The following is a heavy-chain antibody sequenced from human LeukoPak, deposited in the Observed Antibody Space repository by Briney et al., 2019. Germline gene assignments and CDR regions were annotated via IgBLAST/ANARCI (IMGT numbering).Heavy chain of an antibody. CDR3: ARDDYSSSSYFDY. V-gene: IGHV1-69*05. J-gene: IGHJ4*02. Sequence: SVKVSCKASGGTFSSYAMRWVRQARGQGLEGMGGIIPIFGTANYAQKFEGRVTITRDKSTSTAYMELSSLRSEDTAVYYCARDDYSSSSYFDYWGQGTLVTVSS. D-gene: IGHD6-6*01. CDR2: IIPIFGTA. CDR1: GGTFSSYA.